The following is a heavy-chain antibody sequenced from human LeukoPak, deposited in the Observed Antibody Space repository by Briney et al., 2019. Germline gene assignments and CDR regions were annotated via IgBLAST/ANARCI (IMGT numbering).Heavy chain of an antibody. CDR2: IYHSGTT. J-gene: IGHJ6*03. CDR3: ARDQPYMDV. CDR1: GYSISSGYY. V-gene: IGHV4-38-2*02. Sequence: KPSETLSLTCTVSGYSISSGYYWVWIRQPPGEGVEWIGCIYHSGTTYYNPSLKSRITISVDTSKNQFSLKLSSVTAADTAMYYCARDQPYMDVWGKGTTVTVSS.